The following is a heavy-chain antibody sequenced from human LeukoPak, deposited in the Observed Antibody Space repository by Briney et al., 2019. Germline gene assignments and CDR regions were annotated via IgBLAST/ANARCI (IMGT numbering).Heavy chain of an antibody. D-gene: IGHD2-15*01. V-gene: IGHV4-59*01. CDR3: TRSSQRYCGSGGCYPPYFDS. CDR1: GGSISTSY. Sequence: SETLSLTCTVSGGSISTSYFAWIRQPPGEGLEWIGHIYNGGSTNYNPSLESRVTISVDPSKNQFSLKLSSVTAGDTAMYYCTRSSQRYCGSGGCYPPYFDSWGQGTLVTVSS. CDR2: IYNGGST. J-gene: IGHJ4*02.